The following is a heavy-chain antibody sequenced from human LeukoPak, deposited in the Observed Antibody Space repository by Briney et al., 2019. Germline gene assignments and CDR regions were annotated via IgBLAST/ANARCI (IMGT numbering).Heavy chain of an antibody. CDR3: AREEFMVRGVIDY. J-gene: IGHJ4*02. V-gene: IGHV3-48*03. Sequence: GGSLRLSCAASGFTFSSYEMNWVRQAPGKGLEWVSYISSSGSTIYYADSVKGRFTISRDNSKNTLYLQMDSLRAEDTAMYYCAREEFMVRGVIDYWGQGTLVTVSS. CDR1: GFTFSSYE. D-gene: IGHD3-10*01. CDR2: ISSSGSTI.